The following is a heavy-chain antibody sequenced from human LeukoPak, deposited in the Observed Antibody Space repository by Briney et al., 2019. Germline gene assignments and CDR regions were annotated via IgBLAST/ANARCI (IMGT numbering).Heavy chain of an antibody. V-gene: IGHV4-39*07. D-gene: IGHD2-15*01. CDR2: IYYSGST. CDR3: ARGYCSGGSCYSYYYYNYMDV. J-gene: IGHJ6*03. CDR1: GGSISSSSYY. Sequence: SETLSLTCTVSGGSISSSSYYWGWIRQPPGKGLVWIGSIYYSGSTYYNPSLKSRVTISVDTSKNQFSLKLSSVTAADTAVYYCARGYCSGGSCYSYYYYNYMDVWGKGTTVTVSS.